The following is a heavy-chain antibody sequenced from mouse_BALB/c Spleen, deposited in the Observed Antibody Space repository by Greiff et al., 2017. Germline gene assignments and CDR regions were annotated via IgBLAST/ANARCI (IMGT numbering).Heavy chain of an antibody. CDR1: GYSFTGYY. V-gene: IGHV1S34*01. J-gene: IGHJ1*01. CDR2: ISCYNGAT. Sequence: LVKTGASVKISCKASGYSFTGYYMHWVKQSHGKSLEWIGYISCYNGATSYNQKFKGKATFTVDTSSSTAYMQFNSLTSEDSAVYYCARSEGIHYYGYGYFDVWGAGTTVTVSS. CDR3: ARSEGIHYYGYGYFDV. D-gene: IGHD1-2*01.